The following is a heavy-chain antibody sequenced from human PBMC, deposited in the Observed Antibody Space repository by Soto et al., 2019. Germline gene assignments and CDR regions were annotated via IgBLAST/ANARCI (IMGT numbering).Heavy chain of an antibody. Sequence: PSETLSLTCTVSGGSISSGDYYWSWIRQPPEKGLEWIGYIYYSGSTYYNPSLKSRVTISVDTSKNQFSLKLSSVTAADTAVYYCASADGIIHYDILTGYVAFDIWGQGTMVTVSS. J-gene: IGHJ3*02. CDR1: GGSISSGDYY. CDR3: ASADGIIHYDILTGYVAFDI. D-gene: IGHD3-9*01. V-gene: IGHV4-30-4*01. CDR2: IYYSGST.